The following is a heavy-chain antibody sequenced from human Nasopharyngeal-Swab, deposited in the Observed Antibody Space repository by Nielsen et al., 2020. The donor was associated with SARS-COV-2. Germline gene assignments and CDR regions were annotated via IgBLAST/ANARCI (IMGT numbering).Heavy chain of an antibody. CDR2: IYYSGST. CDR3: ARGDGRSHEFDY. J-gene: IGHJ4*02. Sequence: WIRQPPGKGLEWIGYIYYSGSTNYNPSLKSRVTISVDTSKNQFSLKLSSVTAAGTAVYYCARGDGRSHEFDYWGQGTLVTVSS. V-gene: IGHV4-59*01. D-gene: IGHD5-24*01.